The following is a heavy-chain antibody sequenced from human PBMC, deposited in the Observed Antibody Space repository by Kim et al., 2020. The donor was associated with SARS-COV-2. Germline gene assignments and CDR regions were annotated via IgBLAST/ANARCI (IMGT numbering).Heavy chain of an antibody. CDR2: MYYSGST. CDR3: VRHEAYSGKWAHFDY. D-gene: IGHD6-13*01. V-gene: IGHV4-59*08. CDR1: GDSISSYF. J-gene: IGHJ4*02. Sequence: SETLSLTCTVSGDSISSYFWSWIRQPPGKGLEWIGYMYYSGSTKSNPYLMSRVTMSVDTSKNQFSLKLTSVTAADTAAYYCVRHEAYSGKWAHFDYLGQ.